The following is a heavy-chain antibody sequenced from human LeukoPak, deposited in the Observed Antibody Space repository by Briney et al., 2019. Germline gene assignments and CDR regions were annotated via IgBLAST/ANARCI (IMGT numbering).Heavy chain of an antibody. CDR2: ISGSGGST. CDR1: GFTFISYD. V-gene: IGHV3-23*01. CDR3: AKGPYSGSYYSNDY. J-gene: IGHJ4*02. Sequence: GGSLRLSCAASGFTFISYDMSWVRQAPGKGLEWVSAISGSGGSTYYADSVKGRFTISRDNSKNTLYLQMNSLRAEDTAVYYCAKGPYSGSYYSNDYWGQGTLVTVSS. D-gene: IGHD1-26*01.